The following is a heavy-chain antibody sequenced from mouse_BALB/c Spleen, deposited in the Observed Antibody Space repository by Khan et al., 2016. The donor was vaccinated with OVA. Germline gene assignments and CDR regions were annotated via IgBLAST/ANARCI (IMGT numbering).Heavy chain of an antibody. CDR1: GYTFTSYT. CDR2: INPSSGYT. CDR3: AREGAYYRSDGWFAY. J-gene: IGHJ3*01. D-gene: IGHD2-14*01. Sequence: QVHVKQSGTELARPGASVKMSCKASGYTFTSYTMHWVKQRPGQGLEWIGYINPSSGYTNYNQKFNDKATLTADKSSITAYMQLSSLTSEDSAIYYCAREGAYYRSDGWFAYWGQGTLVTVSA. V-gene: IGHV1-4*01.